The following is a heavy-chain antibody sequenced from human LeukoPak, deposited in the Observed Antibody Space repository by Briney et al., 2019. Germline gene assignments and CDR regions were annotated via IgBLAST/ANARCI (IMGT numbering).Heavy chain of an antibody. Sequence: GGSLRLSCAASGFTFSSYAMSWVRQAPGKGLEWVSAISGSGGSTYYADSVKGRFTISRDNTKNTLYLQMNSLRAEDTAVYYCAKDSYGDYAFDYWGQGTLVTVSS. J-gene: IGHJ4*02. CDR3: AKDSYGDYAFDY. V-gene: IGHV3-23*01. D-gene: IGHD4-17*01. CDR2: ISGSGGST. CDR1: GFTFSSYA.